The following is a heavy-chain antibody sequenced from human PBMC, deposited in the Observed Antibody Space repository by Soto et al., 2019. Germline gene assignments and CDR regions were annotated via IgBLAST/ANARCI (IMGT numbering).Heavy chain of an antibody. D-gene: IGHD6-25*01. CDR2: IIPIFGTA. Sequence: SVKVSCKASGGTFSSYAISWVRQAPGQGLEWMGGIIPIFGTANYAQKFQGRVTITADESTSTAYMELSSLRSEDTAVYYCARDRLGDYYYGMDDWGQGTTVTVSS. CDR1: GGTFSSYA. V-gene: IGHV1-69*13. J-gene: IGHJ6*02. CDR3: ARDRLGDYYYGMDD.